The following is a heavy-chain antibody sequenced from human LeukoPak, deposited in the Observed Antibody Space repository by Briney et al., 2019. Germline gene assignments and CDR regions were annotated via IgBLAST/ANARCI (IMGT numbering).Heavy chain of an antibody. D-gene: IGHD6-19*01. J-gene: IGHJ6*02. CDR1: GGSISSYY. CDR3: ARGGAVAGIYYYGMDV. V-gene: IGHV4-59*01. CDR2: IYYSGST. Sequence: SETLSLTCTVSGGSISSYYWSWLRQPPGKGLEWLGYIYYSGSTNYNPSLKSRVTISVDTSKNQFSLKLSSVTAADTAVYYCARGGAVAGIYYYGMDVWGQGTTVTVSS.